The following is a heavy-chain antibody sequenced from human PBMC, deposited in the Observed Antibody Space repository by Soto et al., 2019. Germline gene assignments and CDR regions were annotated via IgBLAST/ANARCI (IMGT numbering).Heavy chain of an antibody. J-gene: IGHJ4*02. D-gene: IGHD3-16*02. CDR1: GYTFTSYG. CDR2: ISAYNGNA. CDR3: ARDRQFDYIWGSYRTRIYYFDY. V-gene: IGHV1-18*01. Sequence: ASVKVSCKASGYTFTSYGISWVRQAPGQGLEWMGWISAYNGNANYAQKLQGRVTMTTDTSTSQAYMGLRSLRSDDTAVYYCARDRQFDYIWGSYRTRIYYFDYWGQGTLVTVSS.